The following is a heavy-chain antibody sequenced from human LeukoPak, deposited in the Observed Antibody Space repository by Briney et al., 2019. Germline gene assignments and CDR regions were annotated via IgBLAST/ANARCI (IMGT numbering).Heavy chain of an antibody. Sequence: KSSETLSLTCTVSGGSISSSSYYWGWIRQPPGKGLEWIGSIYYSGSTYYNPSLKSRVTISVDTSKNQFSLKLSSVTAADTAVYYCARVRWEPSGVDYWGQGTLVTVSS. D-gene: IGHD1-26*01. CDR2: IYYSGST. V-gene: IGHV4-39*07. CDR3: ARVRWEPSGVDY. J-gene: IGHJ4*02. CDR1: GGSISSSSYY.